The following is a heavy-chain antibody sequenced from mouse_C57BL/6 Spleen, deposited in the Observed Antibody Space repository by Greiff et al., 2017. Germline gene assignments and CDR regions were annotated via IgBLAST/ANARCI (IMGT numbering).Heavy chain of an antibody. D-gene: IGHD1-1*01. CDR3: ARSSYYGSSYYFDY. Sequence: VQLQQSGPELVKPGASVKISCKASGYAFSSSWMNRVKQRPGKGLEWIGRIYPGDGDTNYNGKFKGKATLTADKSSSTAYMQLSSLTSEDSAVYFCARSSYYGSSYYFDYWGQGTTLTVSS. CDR1: GYAFSSSW. CDR2: IYPGDGDT. V-gene: IGHV1-82*01. J-gene: IGHJ2*01.